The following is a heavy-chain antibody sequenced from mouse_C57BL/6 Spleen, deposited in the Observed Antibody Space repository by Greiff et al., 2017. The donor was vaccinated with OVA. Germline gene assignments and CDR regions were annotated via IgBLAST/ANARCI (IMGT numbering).Heavy chain of an antibody. CDR3: AREGHYYGSSYPFAY. CDR1: GYTFTDYN. J-gene: IGHJ3*01. V-gene: IGHV1-22*01. D-gene: IGHD1-1*01. Sequence: VQLQQSGPELVKPGASVKMSCKASGYTFTDYNMHWVKQSHGKSLEWIGYINPNNGGTSYNQKFKGKATLTVNKSSSTAYMELRSLTSEDSAVYYCAREGHYYGSSYPFAYWGQGTLVTVSA. CDR2: INPNNGGT.